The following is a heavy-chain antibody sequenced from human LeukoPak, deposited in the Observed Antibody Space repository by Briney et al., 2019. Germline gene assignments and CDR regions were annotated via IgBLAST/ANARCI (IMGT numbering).Heavy chain of an antibody. CDR1: GVSISSDNW. Sequence: PSETLSLTCAVSGVSISSDNWGTWVRQPPGKGLEWIGEIHHSGNTKYSPSLETRVTISTDRSKNHLSLNLNSVTAADTAVYYCATRDQSRTDMVPSDYWGQGTLVTVSS. D-gene: IGHD5-18*01. J-gene: IGHJ4*02. V-gene: IGHV4-4*02. CDR3: ATRDQSRTDMVPSDY. CDR2: IHHSGNT.